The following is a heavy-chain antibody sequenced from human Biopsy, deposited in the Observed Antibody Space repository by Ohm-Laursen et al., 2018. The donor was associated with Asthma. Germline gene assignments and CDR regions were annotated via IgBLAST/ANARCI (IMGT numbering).Heavy chain of an antibody. V-gene: IGHV1-24*01. CDR3: ASDFPKDYVRCNFQF. D-gene: IGHD4-17*01. Sequence: GASVTVSCKVSGYSLTDLSMHWVRQASGQGLEWMGGHDHEEGGTVNARRFQGRVTMTEDTSTDTAYMELSSLSSDDTAVYYCASDFPKDYVRCNFQFWGQGTLVTVSS. J-gene: IGHJ4*02. CDR2: HDHEEGGT. CDR1: GYSLTDLS.